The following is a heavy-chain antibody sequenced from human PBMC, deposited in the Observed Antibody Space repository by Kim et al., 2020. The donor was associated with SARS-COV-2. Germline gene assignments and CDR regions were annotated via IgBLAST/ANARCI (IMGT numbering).Heavy chain of an antibody. V-gene: IGHV3-7*04. D-gene: IGHD4-17*01. J-gene: IGHJ4*02. CDR2: INQDGSEK. CDR3: ARVYGDYDYYFGY. CDR1: GFTFSSYW. Sequence: GGSLRLSCAASGFTFSSYWMSWVRQAPGKGLEWVANINQDGSEKYYVDSVKGRFTISRDNAKNSLYLQMNSLRDEDTAVYYCARVYGDYDYYFGYWGQGTLVTVSS.